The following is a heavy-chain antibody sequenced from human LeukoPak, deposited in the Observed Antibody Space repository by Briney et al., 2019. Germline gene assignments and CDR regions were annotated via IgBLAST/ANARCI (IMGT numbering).Heavy chain of an antibody. CDR3: ARVVSGIQLWLGY. V-gene: IGHV3-48*03. CDR1: GLTFSSYE. Sequence: GRCLTLSCAASGLTFSSYEMDSVSQAPGEWLELVSYISSSGSTIYYADPAKGRFTISRDNAKNSLYLQMNSLRAEETAVYYCARVVSGIQLWLGYWGQGTLVTVSS. CDR2: ISSSGSTI. J-gene: IGHJ4*02. D-gene: IGHD5-18*01.